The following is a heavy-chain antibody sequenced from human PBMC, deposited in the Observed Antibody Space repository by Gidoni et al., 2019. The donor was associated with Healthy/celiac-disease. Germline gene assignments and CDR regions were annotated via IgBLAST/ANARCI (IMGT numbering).Heavy chain of an antibody. V-gene: IGHV1-69-2*01. CDR3: ATDPGYCTNGVCYTPFDY. J-gene: IGHJ4*02. CDR2: VDPEDGET. Sequence: EVQLVQSGAEVKKPGATVKISCKVSGYTFTDYYMHWVQQAPGKGLEWMGLVDPEDGETIYAEKFQGRVTITADTSTDTAYMELSSLRSEDTAVYYCATDPGYCTNGVCYTPFDYWGQGTLVTVSS. CDR1: GYTFTDYY. D-gene: IGHD2-8*01.